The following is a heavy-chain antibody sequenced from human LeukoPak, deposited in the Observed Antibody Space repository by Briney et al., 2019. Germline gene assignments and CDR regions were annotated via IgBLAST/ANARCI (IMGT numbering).Heavy chain of an antibody. CDR2: INPNSGGT. CDR3: ARDDYYDSSGHLFDI. D-gene: IGHD3-22*01. V-gene: IGHV1-2*06. CDR1: GYTFTGYY. Sequence: ASVKVSCKASGYTFTGYYMHWLRQAPGQGLEWMVRINPNSGGTNYAQKFQGRVTMTRDTSISTAYMELSRLRSDDTAVYYCARDDYYDSSGHLFDIWGQGTMVTVSS. J-gene: IGHJ3*02.